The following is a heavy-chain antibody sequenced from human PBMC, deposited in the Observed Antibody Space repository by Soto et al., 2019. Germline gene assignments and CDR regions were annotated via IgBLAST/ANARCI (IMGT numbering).Heavy chain of an antibody. Sequence: QVQLVQSGAEVKKPGASVRVSCQTSAYTFTNYAVSWVRQAPGQGLEWMGWISGDNGNTIYAQKFQGRVTMTTDTSTRKAYMELRSLRSDDTVVYYCATGLLGYCSGGSCDSDSWGQGTLVTVSS. CDR2: ISGDNGNT. CDR3: ATGLLGYCSGGSCDSDS. D-gene: IGHD2-15*01. V-gene: IGHV1-18*01. J-gene: IGHJ4*02. CDR1: AYTFTNYA.